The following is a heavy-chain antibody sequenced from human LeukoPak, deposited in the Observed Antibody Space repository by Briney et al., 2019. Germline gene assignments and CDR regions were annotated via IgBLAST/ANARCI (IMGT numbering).Heavy chain of an antibody. J-gene: IGHJ4*02. CDR3: ASGLAARPSCFDY. V-gene: IGHV4-59*08. CDR2: IYYSGST. Sequence: SETLSLTCAVYGGSFSSYYWSWIRQPPGRGLEWIGYIYYSGSTNYNPSLKSRVTISVDTSKNQFSLKLSSVTAADTAVYYCASGLAARPSCFDYWGQGTLVTVSS. CDR1: GGSFSSYY. D-gene: IGHD6-6*01.